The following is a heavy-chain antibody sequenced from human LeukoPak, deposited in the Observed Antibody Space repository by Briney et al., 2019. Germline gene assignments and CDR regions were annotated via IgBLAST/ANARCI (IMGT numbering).Heavy chain of an antibody. D-gene: IGHD6-13*01. V-gene: IGHV4-38-2*02. J-gene: IGHJ4*02. CDR1: GYSISSGYY. CDR3: ARGSSWYGLDS. Sequence: SETLSLTCTVSGYSISSGYYWGWIRQPPGKGLEWIGSIYHSGSTYYNPSLKSRVTISVDTSKNQFSLKLSSVTAADTAVYSCARGSSWYGLDSWGQGTLVTVSS. CDR2: IYHSGST.